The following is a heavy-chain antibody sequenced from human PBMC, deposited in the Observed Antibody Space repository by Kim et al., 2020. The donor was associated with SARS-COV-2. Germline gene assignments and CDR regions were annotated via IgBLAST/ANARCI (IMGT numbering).Heavy chain of an antibody. CDR1: GFTFSSYG. CDR3: ARNYYGSGSYYTNDAFDI. D-gene: IGHD3-10*01. J-gene: IGHJ3*02. Sequence: GGSLRLSCAASGFTFSSYGMHWVRQAPGKGLEGVAVIWYDGSNKYYADSVKGRFTISRDNSKNTLYLQMNSLRAEDTAVYYCARNYYGSGSYYTNDAFDIWGQGTMVTVSS. CDR2: IWYDGSNK. V-gene: IGHV3-33*01.